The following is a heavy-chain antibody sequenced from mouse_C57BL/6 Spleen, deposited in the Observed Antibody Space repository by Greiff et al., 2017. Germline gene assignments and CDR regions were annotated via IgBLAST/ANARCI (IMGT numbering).Heavy chain of an antibody. CDR1: GFTFSDYG. CDR3: ARSYYSNSFAY. Sequence: EVNVVESGGGLVKPGGSLKLSCAASGFTFSDYGMHWVRQAPEKGLEWVAYISSGSSTIYYADTVKGRFTISRDNAKNTLFLQMTSLRSEDTAMYYCARSYYSNSFAYWGQGTLVTVSA. CDR2: ISSGSSTI. D-gene: IGHD2-5*01. V-gene: IGHV5-17*01. J-gene: IGHJ3*01.